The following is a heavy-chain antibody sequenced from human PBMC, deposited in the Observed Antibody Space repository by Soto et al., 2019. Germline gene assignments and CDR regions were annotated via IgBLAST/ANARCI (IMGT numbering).Heavy chain of an antibody. CDR1: GGSISSYY. CDR3: ARLSHRGGATGSPDAFDI. J-gene: IGHJ3*02. D-gene: IGHD1-26*01. V-gene: IGHV4-59*01. Sequence: SETLSLTCTVSGGSISSYYWSWIRQPPGKGLEWIGYIYYSGSTNYNPSLKSRVTISVDTSKNQFSLKLSSVTAADTAVYYCARLSHRGGATGSPDAFDIWGQGTMVTVSS. CDR2: IYYSGST.